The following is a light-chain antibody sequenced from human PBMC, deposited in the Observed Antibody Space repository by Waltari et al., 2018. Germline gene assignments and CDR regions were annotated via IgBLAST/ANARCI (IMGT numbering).Light chain of an antibody. J-gene: IGKJ3*01. CDR3: QQYYSSPFT. CDR2: WAS. V-gene: IGKV4-1*01. CDR1: QSVLFSSNNRNY. Sequence: DIVMTQSPDSLAVSLGERATINRKSIQSVLFSSNNRNYLAWYQQKPGQSPKLVLYWASTRESGVPDRFSGSGSATDFTLTISSLQAEDVAVYYCQQYYSSPFTFGPGTKLEIK.